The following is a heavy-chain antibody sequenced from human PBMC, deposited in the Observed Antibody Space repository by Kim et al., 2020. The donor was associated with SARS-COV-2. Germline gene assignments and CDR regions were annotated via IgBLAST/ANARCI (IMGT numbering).Heavy chain of an antibody. CDR1: GFTFSNYG. CDR2: IWYEGSKK. D-gene: IGHD2-2*01. V-gene: IGHV3-33*03. Sequence: GGSLRLSCAASGFTFSNYGMHWVRQAPGKGLEWVAVIWYEGSKKYYADSVKGRFTISKDNSKNTLYLQMNSLRDEDTAVYYCARGKWGEYCSSISCSHLDVWGQGTTVTVSS. J-gene: IGHJ6*02. CDR3: ARGKWGEYCSSISCSHLDV.